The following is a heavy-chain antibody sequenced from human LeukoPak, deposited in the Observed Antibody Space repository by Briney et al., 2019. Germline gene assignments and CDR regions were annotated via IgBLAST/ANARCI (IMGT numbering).Heavy chain of an antibody. V-gene: IGHV3-21*01. Sequence: GGSLRLSCAASGFTFSSYTINWVRQAPGKGLEWVSAISGDSRYIYYADSVKGRFTISRDNAKNSLYLQMNSLRAEDTAVYYCASPPYYGSVYWGQGTLVTVSS. D-gene: IGHD3-10*01. CDR3: ASPPYYGSVY. CDR2: ISGDSRYI. CDR1: GFTFSSYT. J-gene: IGHJ4*02.